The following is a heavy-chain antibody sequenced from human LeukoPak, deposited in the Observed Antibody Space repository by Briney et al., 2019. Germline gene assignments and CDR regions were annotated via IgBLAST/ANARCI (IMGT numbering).Heavy chain of an antibody. J-gene: IGHJ3*02. CDR3: TRGLLRGNAFDI. V-gene: IGHV3-49*03. CDR2: IRSKRYGGTA. Sequence: GGSLRLSCTGSGFTFGDYAMSWFRQAPGKGLEWVSFIRSKRYGGTAEDAASVNGRFTISRGDSKSIAYLQMNSLKTEDTAVYFCTRGLLRGNAFDIWGQGTMVTVSS. D-gene: IGHD1-26*01. CDR1: GFTFGDYA.